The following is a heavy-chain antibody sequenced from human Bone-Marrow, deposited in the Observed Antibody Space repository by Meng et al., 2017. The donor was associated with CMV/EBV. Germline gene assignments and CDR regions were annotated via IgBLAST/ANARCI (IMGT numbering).Heavy chain of an antibody. CDR2: ISAYNGNT. Sequence: VPLQQYVVEVKRPGASVKVSCKASGYTFTSSGISWVRQSAGQALEWMGWISAYNGNTNYAQKLQGRVTITTDTSTSTAYMELRSLRSDDTAVYYCAVTYYYDSSGYYSFDYWGQGTLVTVSS. CDR3: AVTYYYDSSGYYSFDY. J-gene: IGHJ4*02. V-gene: IGHV1-18*01. D-gene: IGHD3-22*01. CDR1: GYTFTSSG.